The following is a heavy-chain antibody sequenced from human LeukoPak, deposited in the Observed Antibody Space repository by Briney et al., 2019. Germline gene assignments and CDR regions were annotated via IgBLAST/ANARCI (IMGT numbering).Heavy chain of an antibody. D-gene: IGHD2-2*01. CDR3: AKFKGIVPAAIRKYYFDY. Sequence: GGSLRLSCAASGFTVSSNYMSWVRQAPGKGLEWVSVIYSGGSTYYADSVKGRFTISRDNSKNTLYLQMNSLRAEDTAVYYCAKFKGIVPAAIRKYYFDYWGQGTLVTVSS. CDR2: IYSGGST. J-gene: IGHJ4*02. V-gene: IGHV3-53*01. CDR1: GFTVSSNY.